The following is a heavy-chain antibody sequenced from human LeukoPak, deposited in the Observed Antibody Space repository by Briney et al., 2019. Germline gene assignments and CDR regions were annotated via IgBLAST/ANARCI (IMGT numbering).Heavy chain of an antibody. D-gene: IGHD1/OR15-1a*01. V-gene: IGHV4-4*07. CDR3: ARELTLTTAFDI. Sequence: SETLSLTCTVSRVSVITCSWSWIRQPAGEGLEWIGRFYTNGSTNYNPSLKTRVTLSIDKSKNHFSLKLSSVTAADTAVYYCARELTLTTAFDIWGQGTVVTVSS. CDR2: FYTNGST. CDR1: RVSVITCS. J-gene: IGHJ3*02.